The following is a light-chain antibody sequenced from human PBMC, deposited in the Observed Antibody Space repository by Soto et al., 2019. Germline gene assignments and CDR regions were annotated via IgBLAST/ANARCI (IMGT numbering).Light chain of an antibody. V-gene: IGKV1-39*01. CDR3: QQSYSSPPT. CDR2: AAS. CDR1: QSISNY. Sequence: DIQMTQSPSSLSASVGDRVTITCRASQSISNYLNWYQHKPGKAPNLLIYAASTLQSGVPSRFSGSRSGTDFTRTITRLQPEDFASYYCQQSYSSPPTFGQGTKLEIK. J-gene: IGKJ2*01.